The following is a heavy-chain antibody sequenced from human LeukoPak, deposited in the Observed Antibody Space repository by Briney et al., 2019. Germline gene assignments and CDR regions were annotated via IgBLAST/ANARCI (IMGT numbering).Heavy chain of an antibody. Sequence: PSETLSLTCTVSGGSISRSSYYWGWIRQPPGKGLEWIGSIHYTGSTYYNPSLKGRVTISVDTSKNQFSLKVSSVTAADTVVYYCARLYSGYDPPDYWGQGTLVTVSS. J-gene: IGHJ4*02. CDR3: ARLYSGYDPPDY. CDR1: GGSISRSSYY. V-gene: IGHV4-39*01. CDR2: IHYTGST. D-gene: IGHD5-12*01.